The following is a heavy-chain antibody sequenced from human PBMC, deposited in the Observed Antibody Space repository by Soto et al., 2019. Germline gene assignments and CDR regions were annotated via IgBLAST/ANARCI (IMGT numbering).Heavy chain of an antibody. CDR1: GGSVSSGSYY. J-gene: IGHJ4*02. Sequence: SETLSLTCTVSGGSVSSGSYYWSWIRQPPGKGLEWIGYIYYSGSTNYNPSLKSRVTISVDTSKNQFSLKLSSVTAADTAVYYCARGRAYYYDSSGYYHLFDYWGQGTLVTVSS. CDR2: IYYSGST. D-gene: IGHD3-22*01. V-gene: IGHV4-61*01. CDR3: ARGRAYYYDSSGYYHLFDY.